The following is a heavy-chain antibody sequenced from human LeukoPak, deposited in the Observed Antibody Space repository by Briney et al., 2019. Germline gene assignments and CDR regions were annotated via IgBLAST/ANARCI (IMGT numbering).Heavy chain of an antibody. CDR2: INHSGST. CDR1: GGSFSGYY. J-gene: IGHJ4*02. CDR3: ARGWAQKYQLLGHTPRYSDY. V-gene: IGHV4-34*01. Sequence: SETLSLTCAVYGGSFSGYYWSWIRQPPGKGLEWIGEINHSGSTNYNPSLKSRVTISVDTSKNQFSLKLSSVTAADTAVYYCARGWAQKYQLLGHTPRYSDYWGQGTLVTVSS. D-gene: IGHD2-2*01.